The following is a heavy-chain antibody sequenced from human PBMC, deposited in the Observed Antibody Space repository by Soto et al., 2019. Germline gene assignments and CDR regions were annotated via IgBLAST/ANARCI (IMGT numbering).Heavy chain of an antibody. D-gene: IGHD1-26*01. CDR3: AKDRGGATRTRYYFDY. J-gene: IGHJ4*02. CDR1: GFTFSSYG. Sequence: QVQLVASGGGVVQPGRSLRLSCAASGFTFSSYGMHWVRQAPGKGLEWVAVISYDGSNKYYADSVKGRFTISRDNSKNTLYLQMNSLRAEDTAVYYCAKDRGGATRTRYYFDYWGQGTLVTVSS. V-gene: IGHV3-30*18. CDR2: ISYDGSNK.